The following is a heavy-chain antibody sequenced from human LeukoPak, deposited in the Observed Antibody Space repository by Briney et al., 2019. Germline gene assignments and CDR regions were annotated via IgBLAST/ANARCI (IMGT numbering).Heavy chain of an antibody. CDR2: ISGYNGNT. J-gene: IGHJ1*01. CDR1: GYTSTSYG. Sequence: ASVKVSCKASGYTSTSYGISWVRQAPGQGLEWMGWISGYNGNTNYAQKFQGRVTMTTDTSTTTAYMELSSLRSEDTAVYYCAREAPDCGGDCYSGHFQHWGQGTLVTVSS. V-gene: IGHV1-18*01. CDR3: AREAPDCGGDCYSGHFQH. D-gene: IGHD2-21*02.